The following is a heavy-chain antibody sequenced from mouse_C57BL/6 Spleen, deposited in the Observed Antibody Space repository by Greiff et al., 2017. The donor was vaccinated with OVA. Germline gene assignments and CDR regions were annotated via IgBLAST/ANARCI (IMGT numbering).Heavy chain of an antibody. V-gene: IGHV5-16*01. D-gene: IGHD1-1*01. CDR2: INYDGSST. J-gene: IGHJ1*03. Sequence: DVKLVESEGGLVQPGSSMKLSCTASGFTFSDYYMAWVRQVPEKGLEWVANINYDGSSTYYLDSLKSRFIISRDNAKNILYLQMSSLKSEDTATYYCARAPYGSSWYFDVWGTGTTVTVSS. CDR1: GFTFSDYY. CDR3: ARAPYGSSWYFDV.